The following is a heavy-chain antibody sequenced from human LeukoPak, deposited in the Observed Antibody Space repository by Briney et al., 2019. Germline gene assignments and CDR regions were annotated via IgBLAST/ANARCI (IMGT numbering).Heavy chain of an antibody. CDR2: INPSGGST. CDR1: GYTFTSQY. V-gene: IGHV1-46*01. CDR3: ARVRLKYYDSSGSTFDY. Sequence: GASVKVSCRASGYTFTSQYMHWVRQAPGQGFEWMGIINPSGGSTSYAQKFQGRITMTRDMSTSTVYMELSRLRSDDTAVYYCARVRLKYYDSSGSTFDYWGQGTLVTVSS. D-gene: IGHD3-22*01. J-gene: IGHJ4*02.